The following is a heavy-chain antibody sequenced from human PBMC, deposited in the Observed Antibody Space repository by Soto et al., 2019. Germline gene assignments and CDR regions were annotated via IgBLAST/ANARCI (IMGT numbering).Heavy chain of an antibody. CDR3: AHRPIGPHCGGFDF. D-gene: IGHD2-21*01. V-gene: IGHV2-5*02. J-gene: IGHJ4*02. Sequence: QITLSESGPTLVKPTQTLTLTCTFSGFSLSTSGVGVAWIRQPPGKALECLALIYWDDDKRYSPSLRSRLTITKDTSRNQVVLKMTNMDPVDTATYYCAHRPIGPHCGGFDFWGQGTLVTVSS. CDR2: IYWDDDK. CDR1: GFSLSTSGVG.